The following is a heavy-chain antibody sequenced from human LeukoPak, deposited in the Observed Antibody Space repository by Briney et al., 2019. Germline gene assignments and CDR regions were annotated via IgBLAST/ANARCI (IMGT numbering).Heavy chain of an antibody. D-gene: IGHD5-24*01. CDR1: GYTFTSYY. J-gene: IGHJ6*02. Sequence: ASVKVSCKASGYTFTSYYMHWVRQAPEQGLEWMGIINPSGGSTSYAQKFQGRVTMTRDTSTSTVYMELSSLRSEDTAVYYCVRAMAPLDTFNYQYAMDVWGQGTMVTVSS. CDR3: VRAMAPLDTFNYQYAMDV. V-gene: IGHV1-46*01. CDR2: INPSGGST.